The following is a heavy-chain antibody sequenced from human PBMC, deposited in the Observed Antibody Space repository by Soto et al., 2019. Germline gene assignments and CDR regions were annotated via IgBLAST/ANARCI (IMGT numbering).Heavy chain of an antibody. Sequence: PGESLKISCKGSGYSFTSYWISWVRQMPGKGLEWMGRIDPSDSYTNYSPSFQGHVTISADKSISTAYLQWSSLKASDTAMYYCARESNLSGSYPSLSFDIWGQGTMVTVSS. CDR2: IDPSDSYT. CDR1: GYSFTSYW. D-gene: IGHD1-26*01. J-gene: IGHJ3*02. CDR3: ARESNLSGSYPSLSFDI. V-gene: IGHV5-10-1*01.